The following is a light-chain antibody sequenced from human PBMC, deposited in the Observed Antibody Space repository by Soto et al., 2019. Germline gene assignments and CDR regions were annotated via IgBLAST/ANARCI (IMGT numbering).Light chain of an antibody. CDR3: SSYAGSNGYM. CDR2: EVS. CDR1: SSDVGGYNY. V-gene: IGLV2-8*01. Sequence: QSVLTPPPSASGSPGQSVTISCTGTSSDVGGYNYISWYQQHPGKAPKLMLYEVSKRPSGVPVRFSGSKSGNTASLTVSGLQAEDEADYYRSSYAGSNGYMFGPGTKVTV. J-gene: IGLJ1*01.